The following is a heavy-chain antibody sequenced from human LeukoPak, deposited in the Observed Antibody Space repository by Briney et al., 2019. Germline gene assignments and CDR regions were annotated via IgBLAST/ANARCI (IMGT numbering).Heavy chain of an antibody. CDR3: ASIPVAGGGDHFDY. CDR2: VYYSGST. V-gene: IGHV4-59*08. J-gene: IGHJ4*02. Sequence: PSETLSLTCTVSGGSITSYYWSWIRQPPGKGLEWIGYVYYSGSTKYNPSLKSRVTISVDSSKNRFSLNLSSATAADTAVYYCASIPVAGGGDHFDYWGQGALVTVSS. CDR1: GGSITSYY. D-gene: IGHD2-21*02.